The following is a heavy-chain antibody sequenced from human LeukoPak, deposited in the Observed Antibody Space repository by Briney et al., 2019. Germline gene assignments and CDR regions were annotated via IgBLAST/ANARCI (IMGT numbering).Heavy chain of an antibody. CDR2: ISSSGSTI. Sequence: SGGSLRLSCAASGFTFSSYEMNWVRQAPGKGLEWVSYISSSGSTIYYADSVKGRFTISRDNAKNSLYLQMNSLRAEDTAVYYCARRRHGYFDAFDIWGQGRMVTVSS. J-gene: IGHJ3*02. CDR1: GFTFSSYE. CDR3: ARRRHGYFDAFDI. D-gene: IGHD3-22*01. V-gene: IGHV3-48*03.